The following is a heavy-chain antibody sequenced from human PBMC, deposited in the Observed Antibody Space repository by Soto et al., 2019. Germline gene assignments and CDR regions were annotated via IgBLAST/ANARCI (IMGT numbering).Heavy chain of an antibody. D-gene: IGHD6-6*01. CDR2: ISYDGSNK. J-gene: IGHJ6*02. CDR3: ARDRRDPIAARHYYYGMDV. V-gene: IGHV3-30-3*01. CDR1: GFTFSSYA. Sequence: PGGSLRLSCAASGFTFSSYAMHWVRQAPGKGLEWVAVISYDGSNKYYADSVKGRFTISRDNSKNTLYLQMNSLRAEDTAVYYCARDRRDPIAARHYYYGMDVRGQGTTVTVSS.